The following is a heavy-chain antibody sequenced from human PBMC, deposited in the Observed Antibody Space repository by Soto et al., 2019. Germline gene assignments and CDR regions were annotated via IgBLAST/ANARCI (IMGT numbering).Heavy chain of an antibody. CDR3: ARIAVAGTYFDY. CDR1: GGSISSSNW. CDR2: IYHSGST. V-gene: IGHV4-4*02. J-gene: IGHJ4*02. Sequence: QVQLQESGPGLVKPSGTLSLTCAVSGGSISSSNWWSWVRQPPGKGLEWIGEIYHSGSTNYNPSLKSRLTTSVDKSKNQFPLKLSSVTAADTAVYYCARIAVAGTYFDYWGQGTLVTVSS. D-gene: IGHD6-19*01.